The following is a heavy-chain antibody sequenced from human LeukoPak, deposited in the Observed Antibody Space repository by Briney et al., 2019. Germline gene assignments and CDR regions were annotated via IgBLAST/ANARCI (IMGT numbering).Heavy chain of an antibody. CDR1: GGSISSYY. D-gene: IGHD3-22*01. CDR2: IYHSGST. Sequence: PSETLSLTCTVSGGSISSYYWGWIRQPPGKGLEWIGSIYHSGSTYYNPSLKSRVTISVDTSKNQFSLKLSSVTAADTAVYYCARGDSSMPGIFGYWGQGTLVTVSP. J-gene: IGHJ4*02. CDR3: ARGDSSMPGIFGY. V-gene: IGHV4-38-2*02.